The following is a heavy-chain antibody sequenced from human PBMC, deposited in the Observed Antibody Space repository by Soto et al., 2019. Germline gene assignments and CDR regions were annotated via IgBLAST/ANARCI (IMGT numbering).Heavy chain of an antibody. D-gene: IGHD3-3*01. V-gene: IGHV3-21*01. J-gene: IGHJ6*02. CDR3: AGEPRSYDFWSGYYGHPYYYYGMDV. Sequence: PGGSLRLSCAASGFTFSSYSMNWVRQAPGKGLEWVSSISSSSSYIYYADSVKGRFTISRDNAKNSLYLQMNSLRAEDTAVYYCAGEPRSYDFWSGYYGHPYYYYGMDVWGQGTTVTVSS. CDR2: ISSSSSYI. CDR1: GFTFSSYS.